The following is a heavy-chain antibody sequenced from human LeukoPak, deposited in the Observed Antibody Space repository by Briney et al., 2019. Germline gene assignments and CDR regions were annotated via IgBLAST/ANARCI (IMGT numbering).Heavy chain of an antibody. Sequence: GRSLRLSCAASGFSFKDYNMHWVRQAPGKGLEWVAVITYDGGNEYYTDSVKGRFTISRDNSKNTLYLQMNSLRAEDTAVYYCAELGITMIGGVWGKGTTVTISS. CDR2: ITYDGGNE. CDR3: AELGITMIGGV. D-gene: IGHD3-10*02. CDR1: GFSFKDYN. J-gene: IGHJ6*04. V-gene: IGHV3-30*18.